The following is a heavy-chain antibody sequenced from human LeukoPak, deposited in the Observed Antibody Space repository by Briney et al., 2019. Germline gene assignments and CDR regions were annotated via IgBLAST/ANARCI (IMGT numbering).Heavy chain of an antibody. Sequence: GGSLRLSCVASGFIFSGSTIYWVRQASGRGLEWVGRIDSAFGSYVTTYAPSVGGRFTISRDDSRNAAYLQMNSLKSEDTAVYYCTRHRDEEATDHSYYYMDVWGKGATVTVSS. D-gene: IGHD3-10*01. V-gene: IGHV3-73*01. J-gene: IGHJ6*03. CDR3: TRHRDEEATDHSYYYMDV. CDR2: IDSAFGSYVT. CDR1: GFIFSGST.